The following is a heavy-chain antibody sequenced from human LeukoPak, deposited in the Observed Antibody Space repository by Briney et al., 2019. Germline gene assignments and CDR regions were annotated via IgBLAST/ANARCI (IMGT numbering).Heavy chain of an antibody. CDR2: IYYSGST. D-gene: IGHD6-13*01. J-gene: IGHJ4*02. Sequence: SETVSLTCTVSGGSISSSSYYWGWIRQPPGKGLEWIGSIYYSGSTYYNPSLKSRVTISVDTSKNQFSLKLSSVTAADTAVYYCARDGDSSPGQDYWGQGTLVTVSS. CDR3: ARDGDSSPGQDY. V-gene: IGHV4-39*07. CDR1: GGSISSSSYY.